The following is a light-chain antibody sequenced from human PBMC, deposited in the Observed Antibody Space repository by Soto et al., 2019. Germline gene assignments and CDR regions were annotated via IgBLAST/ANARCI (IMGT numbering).Light chain of an antibody. J-gene: IGKJ5*01. V-gene: IGKV3-20*01. CDR2: GAS. Sequence: EIVMTQSPATLSVSPGGRATLSFRASQSISDTLAWYQQKPGQAPRLLIYGASTRAPGFPDRFSGSGSGTDFTLTITRLEPEDSAVXYCQQYGSSPITFGRGTRLEIK. CDR1: QSISDT. CDR3: QQYGSSPIT.